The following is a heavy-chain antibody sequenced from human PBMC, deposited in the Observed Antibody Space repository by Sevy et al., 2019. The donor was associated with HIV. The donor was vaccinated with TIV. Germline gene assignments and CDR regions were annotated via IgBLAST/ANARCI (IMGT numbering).Heavy chain of an antibody. CDR3: ARDLTYYDFWSGPPPFDY. CDR1: GFTFSDYA. CDR2: ISYDGSNK. V-gene: IGHV3-30-3*01. Sequence: GGSVRLSCAASGFTFSDYAMHWVRQAPGKGLEWVSIISYDGSNKYYADSVKGRFTLSRDNSKNTLYLQMNSLRPEDTAVYYCARDLTYYDFWSGPPPFDYWGQGTLVTVSS. D-gene: IGHD3-3*01. J-gene: IGHJ4*02.